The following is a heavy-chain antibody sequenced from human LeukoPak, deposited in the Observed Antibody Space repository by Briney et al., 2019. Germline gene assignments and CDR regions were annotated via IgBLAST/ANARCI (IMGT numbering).Heavy chain of an antibody. V-gene: IGHV3-64*01. Sequence: PGGSLRLSCVVSGFSLSSHGMHWVRQAPGKGLEDVSAIRSNGISTFYANSVKGRFTVSRDDSKNTVYLQMGSPRAEDMAVYYCVKWTNYYFALWGRGTLVTVSS. CDR3: VKWTNYYFAL. CDR2: IRSNGIST. D-gene: IGHD2-8*01. J-gene: IGHJ2*01. CDR1: GFSLSSHG.